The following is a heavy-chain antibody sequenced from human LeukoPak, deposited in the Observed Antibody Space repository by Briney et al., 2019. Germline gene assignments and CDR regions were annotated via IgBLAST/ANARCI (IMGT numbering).Heavy chain of an antibody. D-gene: IGHD3-10*01. V-gene: IGHV3-9*01. CDR2: ISWNSGSI. J-gene: IGHJ4*02. CDR1: GFTFDDYA. Sequence: GGSLRLSCAASGFTFDDYAMHWVRQAPGKGLEWVSGISWNSGSIGYADSVKGRFTISRDNAKNSLYLQMNSLRAEDTAMYYCAKRGSINYGPGGPFDYWGQGTLVTVSS. CDR3: AKRGSINYGPGGPFDY.